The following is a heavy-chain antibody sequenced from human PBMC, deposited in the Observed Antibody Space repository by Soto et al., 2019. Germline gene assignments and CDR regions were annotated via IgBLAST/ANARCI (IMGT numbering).Heavy chain of an antibody. CDR1: GGSISSSSYC. V-gene: IGHV4-39*01. CDR3: ARHLLAVAGTGGYYFDY. Sequence: SETLSLTSTVSGGSISSSSYCWGWIRQPPGKGLEWIGSIYYSGSTYYNPSLKSRVTISVDTSKNQFSLKLSSVTAADTAVYYCARHLLAVAGTGGYYFDYWGQGTLVTVSS. CDR2: IYYSGST. D-gene: IGHD6-19*01. J-gene: IGHJ4*02.